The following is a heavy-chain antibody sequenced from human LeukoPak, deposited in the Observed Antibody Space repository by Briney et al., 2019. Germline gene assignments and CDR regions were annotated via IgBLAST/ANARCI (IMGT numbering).Heavy chain of an antibody. CDR2: INHSGTF. V-gene: IGHV4-34*01. CDR3: VRAGSESSGWSLDS. J-gene: IGHJ4*02. Sequence: SETLSLTCAVYSASFNGYYWSWIRQSPGKGLEWIGEINHSGTFNCNPSLESRVAMSVDTSKNQFSLKLTSVTAADTAVYYCVRAGSESSGWSLDSWGQGTLVTVSS. CDR1: SASFNGYY. D-gene: IGHD6-19*01.